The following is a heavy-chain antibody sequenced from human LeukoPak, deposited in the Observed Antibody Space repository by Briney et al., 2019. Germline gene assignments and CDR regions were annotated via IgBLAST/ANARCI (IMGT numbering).Heavy chain of an antibody. V-gene: IGHV3-30*03. CDR3: ARSEEQGVVAGRRLGH. D-gene: IGHD6-19*01. CDR2: ISDDGRSK. CDR1: GFSFISYG. J-gene: IGHJ5*02. Sequence: PAGSLRLSCAASGFSFISYGMHWVRQAPGKGLEWVGAISDDGRSKDYADSVKGRFTISRDNSKDTLYLQMNSLRAEDTAVYYCARSEEQGVVAGRRLGHWGQGTLVTVSS.